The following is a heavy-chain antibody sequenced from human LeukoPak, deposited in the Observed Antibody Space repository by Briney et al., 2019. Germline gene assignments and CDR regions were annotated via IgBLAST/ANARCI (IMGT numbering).Heavy chain of an antibody. D-gene: IGHD6-19*01. Sequence: GASVKVSCKASGGTFSSYAISWVRQAPGQGLEWMGGIIPIFGTANYAQKFQGRVTITADESTSTAYMELSSLRSEDTAMYYCAKGVWNRSGWYYLDYWGQGTLVTVSS. CDR2: IIPIFGTA. CDR1: GGTFSSYA. CDR3: AKGVWNRSGWYYLDY. V-gene: IGHV1-69*13. J-gene: IGHJ4*02.